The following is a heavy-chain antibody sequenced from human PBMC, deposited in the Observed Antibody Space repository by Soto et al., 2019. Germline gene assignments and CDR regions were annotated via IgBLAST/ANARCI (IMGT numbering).Heavy chain of an antibody. Sequence: QVQLVQSGAEVEKPGASVKVSCKTSGYFFTSHYIHWVRLAPGRGLEWMGRINPNNGDTNSPQKFQGRVTMTGDTSISTAYMEMSGLRSEETALYYCAREITNGGGSFSLGLWGQGTLVSVS. J-gene: IGHJ4*02. V-gene: IGHV1-2*06. D-gene: IGHD2-8*01. CDR3: AREITNGGGSFSLGL. CDR1: GYFFTSHY. CDR2: INPNNGDT.